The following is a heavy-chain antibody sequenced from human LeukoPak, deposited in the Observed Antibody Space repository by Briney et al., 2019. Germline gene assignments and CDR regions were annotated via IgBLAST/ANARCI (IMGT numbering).Heavy chain of an antibody. Sequence: PGGSLRLSCAASGFTFSSYSMNWVRQAPGKGLEWVSYISSSSSTIYYADSVKGRFTISRDNAKNSLYLQMNSLRAEDTAVYYCARDMGWNRDAFDIWGQGTMVTVSS. CDR3: ARDMGWNRDAFDI. D-gene: IGHD1-1*01. CDR2: ISSSSSTI. J-gene: IGHJ3*02. CDR1: GFTFSSYS. V-gene: IGHV3-48*01.